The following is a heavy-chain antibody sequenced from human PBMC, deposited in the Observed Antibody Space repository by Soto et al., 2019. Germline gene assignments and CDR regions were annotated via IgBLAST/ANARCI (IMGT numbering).Heavy chain of an antibody. CDR2: INPNSGGT. CDR1: GYTFTGYY. V-gene: IGHV1-2*02. J-gene: IGHJ5*02. Sequence: SVKVSCKASGYTFTGYYMHWVRQAPGQGLEWMGWINPNSGGTNYAQKFQGRVTMTRDTSISTAYMELSRLRSDDTAVYYCARDDRGSSGWSVIDPWGQGTLVTVSS. CDR3: ARDDRGSSGWSVIDP. D-gene: IGHD6-19*01.